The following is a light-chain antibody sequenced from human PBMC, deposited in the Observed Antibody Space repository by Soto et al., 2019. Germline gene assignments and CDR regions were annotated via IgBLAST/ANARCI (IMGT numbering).Light chain of an antibody. CDR3: QQYNNWPPT. J-gene: IGKJ2*01. CDR1: QSVSSN. V-gene: IGKV3-15*01. CDR2: GAS. Sequence: EIVMTQSPATLSVSPGERATLSCRASQSVSSNSAWYQQKPGQAPRLLIYGASTRATGIPARFSGSGSGTEFTLTISSLQSEDFAVYYCQQYNNWPPTFGQGTKLEI.